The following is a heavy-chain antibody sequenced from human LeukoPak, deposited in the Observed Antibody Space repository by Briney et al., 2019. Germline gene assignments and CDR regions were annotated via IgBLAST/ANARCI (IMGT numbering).Heavy chain of an antibody. Sequence: SETLSLTCTVSGGSISSSSYYWGWIRQPPGKGLEWIGSIYYSGSTYYNPSLKSRVTISVDTSKNQFSLKLSSVTAADTAVYYCARGTDYYYDSSGSGNWFDPWGQGTLVTVSS. CDR2: IYYSGST. D-gene: IGHD3-22*01. CDR3: ARGTDYYYDSSGSGNWFDP. V-gene: IGHV4-39*07. CDR1: GGSISSSSYY. J-gene: IGHJ5*02.